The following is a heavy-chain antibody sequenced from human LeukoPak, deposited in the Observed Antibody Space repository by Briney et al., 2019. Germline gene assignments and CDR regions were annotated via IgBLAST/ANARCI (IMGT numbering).Heavy chain of an antibody. D-gene: IGHD3-3*01. V-gene: IGHV3-21*01. CDR1: GFTFRSYG. CDR2: ISGSGGST. Sequence: PGGSLRLSCAATGFTFRSYGMLWVRQAPGKELEWVSAISGSGGSTYYADSVKGRFTISTDNAKNSLYLQMNSLRAEDTAVYYCARDAYYDFWSGYPRYFDYWGQGTLVTVSS. J-gene: IGHJ4*02. CDR3: ARDAYYDFWSGYPRYFDY.